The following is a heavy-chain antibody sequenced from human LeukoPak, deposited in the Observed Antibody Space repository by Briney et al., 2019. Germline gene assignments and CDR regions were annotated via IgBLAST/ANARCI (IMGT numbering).Heavy chain of an antibody. D-gene: IGHD1-26*01. CDR2: IYYSGST. V-gene: IGHV4-30-4*01. J-gene: IGHJ5*02. CDR1: GGSISSGDHY. Sequence: PSETLSLTCTVSGGSISSGDHYWSWIRQPPGKGLEWIGYIYYSGSTYYNPSLKSRVTISVDTSKNQFSLKLSSVTAADTAVYYCARVISVNPWGFDPWGQGTLVTVSS. CDR3: ARVISVNPWGFDP.